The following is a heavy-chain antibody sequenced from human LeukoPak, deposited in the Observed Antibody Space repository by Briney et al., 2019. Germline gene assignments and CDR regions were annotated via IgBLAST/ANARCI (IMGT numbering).Heavy chain of an antibody. CDR1: GYTFSKFV. Sequence: GASVKVSCKTSGYTFSKFVITWVRQAPGQGLESMGWISVHHGTTHYVEKFHDRLTLTTDTSTRTAYMELKSLTSDDTAVYYCARDLESDEGDYGDELPGYWGQGTLVTVS. D-gene: IGHD4-17*01. CDR3: ARDLESDEGDYGDELPGY. CDR2: ISVHHGTT. J-gene: IGHJ4*02. V-gene: IGHV1-18*01.